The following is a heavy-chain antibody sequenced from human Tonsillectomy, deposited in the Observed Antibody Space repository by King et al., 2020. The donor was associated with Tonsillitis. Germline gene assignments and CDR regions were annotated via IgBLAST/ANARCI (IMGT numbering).Heavy chain of an antibody. J-gene: IGHJ4*02. Sequence: VQLVESGGGLVKPGGSLRLSCAASGFTFSGYYMTWIRQAPGKGLEWVSFISGGSSYTNYADSVKGRFTISRDNAKNSLSLQMNSLRAEDTAVYYCARDRGSRITIFGGYYFDYWGQGTLVTVSS. CDR3: ARDRGSRITIFGGYYFDY. CDR1: GFTFSGYY. CDR2: ISGGSSYT. D-gene: IGHD3-3*01. V-gene: IGHV3-11*05.